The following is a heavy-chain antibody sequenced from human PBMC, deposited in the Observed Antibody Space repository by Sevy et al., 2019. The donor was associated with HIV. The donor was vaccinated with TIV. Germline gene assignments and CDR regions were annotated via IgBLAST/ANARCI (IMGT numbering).Heavy chain of an antibody. D-gene: IGHD2-15*01. CDR1: GGSMSGYY. CDR3: ATCSPPYYYGMDV. V-gene: IGHV4-59*01. Sequence: SENLSLTCTVSGGSMSGYYLTWIRQPPGKGLEWIGYFYYSRTTNYNPSLKSRVTISVDRSKNQFSLKLNSVTDADTAVYYCATCSPPYYYGMDVWGQGTTVTVSS. CDR2: FYYSRTT. J-gene: IGHJ6*02.